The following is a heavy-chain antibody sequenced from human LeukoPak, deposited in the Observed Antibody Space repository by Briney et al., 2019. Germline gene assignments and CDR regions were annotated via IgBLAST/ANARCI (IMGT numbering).Heavy chain of an antibody. V-gene: IGHV1-2*02. CDR2: INPNSGGT. CDR1: GYTFTRYY. Sequence: VSVTVPCKASGYTFTRYYMHWVRQAPGQGLEWMGWINPNSGGTNYAQKFQGRVTMTRDTSISTAYIELNRLRSDDTDVYYCARENSKYSGYDNPFLGLYGWGQGTTVTVCS. J-gene: IGHJ6*01. D-gene: IGHD5-12*01. CDR3: ARENSKYSGYDNPFLGLYG.